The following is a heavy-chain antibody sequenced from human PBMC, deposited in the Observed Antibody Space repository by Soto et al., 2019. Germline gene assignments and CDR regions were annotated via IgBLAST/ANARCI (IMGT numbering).Heavy chain of an antibody. CDR2: IHYRGST. Sequence: QVQLQESGPGLVKPSETLSLTCTVSGGSISSYSWSWIRQPPGKGLEWIGYIHYRGSTSYNPSLNSQDTILVDTSKNRFSLKLSSVTAADPAVYYCARSRGRDYYDRSGYFTTQYYFDYWGQGTLVTVCS. CDR3: ARSRGRDYYDRSGYFTTQYYFDY. V-gene: IGHV4-59*01. CDR1: GGSISSYS. J-gene: IGHJ4*02. D-gene: IGHD3-22*01.